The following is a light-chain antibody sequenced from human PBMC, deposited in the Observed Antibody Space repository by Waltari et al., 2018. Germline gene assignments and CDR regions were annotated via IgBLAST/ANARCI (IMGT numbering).Light chain of an antibody. J-gene: IGKJ1*01. Sequence: EIVLTQSPGTLSLSPGERANLSCRASQSVSRSLAWYQQKPGQAPRLLIYDASTRATGIPDRFNGSGSGTDFSLTISRLEPEDFAVYYCQKYVSLPATFGQGTKVEIK. V-gene: IGKV3-20*01. CDR3: QKYVSLPAT. CDR1: QSVSRS. CDR2: DAS.